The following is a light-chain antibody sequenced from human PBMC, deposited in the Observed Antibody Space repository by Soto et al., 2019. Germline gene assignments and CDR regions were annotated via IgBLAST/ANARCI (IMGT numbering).Light chain of an antibody. Sequence: QPVLTQPPSVSGAPGQRVTISCTGSSSNIGAGYDVHWYQQLPGTAPKLLVHGNNDRPSGVPDRFSASKSGTSASLAIAGLQAEDESDYYCQSFDSRLSGWVFGGGTKLTVL. V-gene: IGLV1-40*01. CDR1: SSNIGAGYD. CDR2: GNN. CDR3: QSFDSRLSGWV. J-gene: IGLJ2*01.